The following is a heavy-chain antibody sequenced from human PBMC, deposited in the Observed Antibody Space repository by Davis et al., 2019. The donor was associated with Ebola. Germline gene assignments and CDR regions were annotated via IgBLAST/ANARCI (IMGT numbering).Heavy chain of an antibody. CDR3: ARGPTDPSGG. J-gene: IGHJ4*02. CDR2: IYNSGST. CDR1: GGSIRSYGHY. D-gene: IGHD3-16*01. Sequence: SETLSPTCTVSGGSIRSYGHYWSWIRQHPGKGLEWIGCIYNSGSTTYNPSPKTRVSISVDTSQNQFSLRLSSVTAADTAVYYCARGPTDPSGGWGQGTLVTVSS. V-gene: IGHV4-31*03.